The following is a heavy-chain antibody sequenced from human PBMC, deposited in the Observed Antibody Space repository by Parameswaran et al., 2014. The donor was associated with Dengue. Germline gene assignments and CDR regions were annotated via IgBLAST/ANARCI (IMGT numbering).Heavy chain of an antibody. V-gene: IGHV1-69*06. CDR2: IIPIFGTA. Sequence: WVRQAPGQGLEWMGGIIPIFGTANYAQKFQGRVTITADKSTSTAYMELSSLRSEDTAVYYCASRRDVDTAMVPVSYYYYYYGMDVWGQGTTVTVSS. D-gene: IGHD5-18*01. CDR3: ASRRDVDTAMVPVSYYYYYYGMDV. J-gene: IGHJ6*02.